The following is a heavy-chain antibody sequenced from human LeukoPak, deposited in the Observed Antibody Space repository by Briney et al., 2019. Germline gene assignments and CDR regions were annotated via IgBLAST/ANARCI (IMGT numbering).Heavy chain of an antibody. D-gene: IGHD3-10*01. CDR1: GFTFSSHE. CDR2: IRRSGSDA. V-gene: IGHV3-48*03. J-gene: IGHJ4*02. CDR3: ARGTYFYFDY. Sequence: GGSLRLSCAASGFTFSSHEMNWVRQAPGEGLEWVSYIRRSGSDAKYAESVEGRFTISRDHAKNSLYLQMNSLRAEDTAVYYCARGTYFYFDYWGQGALVTVSS.